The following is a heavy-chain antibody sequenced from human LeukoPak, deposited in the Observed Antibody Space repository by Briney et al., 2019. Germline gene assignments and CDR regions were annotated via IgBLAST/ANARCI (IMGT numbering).Heavy chain of an antibody. CDR1: GGTFISYA. Sequence: SVKDSCKASGGTFISYAISWVRQAPGQGREWMGWIIPIFGTANYAQKFQGRVTITADESTSTAYMELSRVMSGERAVYSVASHEDFCSGYYTLNCGQGTLVTVSS. CDR3: ASHEDFCSGYYTLN. V-gene: IGHV1-69*01. J-gene: IGHJ4*01. D-gene: IGHD3-3*01. CDR2: IIPIFGTA.